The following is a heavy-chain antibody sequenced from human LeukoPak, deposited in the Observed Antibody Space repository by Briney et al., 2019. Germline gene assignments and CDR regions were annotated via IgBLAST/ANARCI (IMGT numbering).Heavy chain of an antibody. J-gene: IGHJ5*02. Sequence: KTSQTLSLTCAISGDSVSSNSVTWNWIRQSPSRGLEWLGRTYYRSTWYNDYAVSVRGRITVNPDTSKNQFSLHLNSVTPEGTAVYYCARRLTQYDCFDPWGQGILVTVSS. V-gene: IGHV6-1*01. CDR2: TYYRSTWYN. D-gene: IGHD2-2*01. CDR3: ARRLTQYDCFDP. CDR1: GDSVSSNSVT.